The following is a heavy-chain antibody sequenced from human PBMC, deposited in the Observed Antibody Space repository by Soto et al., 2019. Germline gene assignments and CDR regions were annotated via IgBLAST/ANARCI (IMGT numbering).Heavy chain of an antibody. CDR3: ARNHPDYYDSSGYYHFEGPFDY. V-gene: IGHV4-59*01. CDR1: GGSISSYY. D-gene: IGHD3-22*01. CDR2: IYYSGST. J-gene: IGHJ4*02. Sequence: SETLSLTCTFSGGSISSYYWSLIRQPPGKGLEWIGYIYYSGSTNYNPSLKSRVTISVDTSKNQFSLKLSSVTAADTAVYYCARNHPDYYDSSGYYHFEGPFDYWGQGTLVTVSS.